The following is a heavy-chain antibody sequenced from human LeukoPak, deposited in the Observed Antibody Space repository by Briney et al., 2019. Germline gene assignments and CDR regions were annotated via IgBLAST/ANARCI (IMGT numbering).Heavy chain of an antibody. D-gene: IGHD2-21*01. CDR2: INPNSGGT. CDR3: ARGSSILSDY. CDR1: GYTFTSYA. V-gene: IGHV1-2*06. Sequence: ASVKVSCKASGYTFTSYAMNWVRQAPGQGLEWMGRINPNSGGTNYAQKFQGRVTMTRDTSISTAYMELSRLRSDDTAVYYCARGSSILSDYWGQGTLVTVSS. J-gene: IGHJ4*02.